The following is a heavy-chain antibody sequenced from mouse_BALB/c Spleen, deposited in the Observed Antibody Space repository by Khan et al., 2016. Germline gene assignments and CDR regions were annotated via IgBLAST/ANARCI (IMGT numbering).Heavy chain of an antibody. V-gene: IGHV9-3-1*01. CDR2: INTYTGEP. D-gene: IGHD1-1*01. Sequence: QIQLVPSGPELKKPGETVKISCKASGYTFTNYGMNWVKQAPGKGLKWMGWINTYTGEPTYADDFKGRFAFSLATSASTADLQINNLKNEVTATYFCDPYYYGSRFDYWGQGTTLTVSS. CDR3: DPYYYGSRFDY. CDR1: GYTFTNYG. J-gene: IGHJ2*01.